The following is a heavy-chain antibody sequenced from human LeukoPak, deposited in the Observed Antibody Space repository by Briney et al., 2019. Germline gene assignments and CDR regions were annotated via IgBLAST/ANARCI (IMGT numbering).Heavy chain of an antibody. CDR3: ARGFTMTHFDY. J-gene: IGHJ4*02. D-gene: IGHD3-22*01. Sequence: PSETLSLTCTVSGGSISSYYWSWIRQPPGKGLEWIGYIYYSGSTNYNPSLKSRVTISVDTSKNQFFLKLSSVTAADTAVYYCARGFTMTHFDYWGQGTLVTVSS. V-gene: IGHV4-59*01. CDR1: GGSISSYY. CDR2: IYYSGST.